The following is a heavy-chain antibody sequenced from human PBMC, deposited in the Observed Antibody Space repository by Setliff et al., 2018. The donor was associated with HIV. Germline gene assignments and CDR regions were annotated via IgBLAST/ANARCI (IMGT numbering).Heavy chain of an antibody. J-gene: IGHJ3*02. V-gene: IGHV1-18*01. CDR3: ARDPGYKSTWYGVFDI. CDR2: ISAHNGRI. D-gene: IGHD6-13*01. Sequence: ASVKVSCKASGYTFSDYGISWVRQAPGQGLEWMGWISAHNGRINYAQKFQGRVNMTRDTSISTTYMELSRLRSDDTAVYYCARDPGYKSTWYGVFDIWGQGTMVTVSS. CDR1: GYTFSDYG.